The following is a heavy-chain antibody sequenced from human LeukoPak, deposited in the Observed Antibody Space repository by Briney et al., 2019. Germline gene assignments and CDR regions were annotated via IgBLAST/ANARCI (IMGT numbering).Heavy chain of an antibody. Sequence: SETLSLTCTVSGGSISSYYWSWIRQPPGKGLEWIGYIYYSGSTNYNPSLKSRVTISVDTSKNQFSLKLSSVTAADTAVYYCARVMSGGYCSSTSCGDYWGQGTLVTVSS. J-gene: IGHJ4*02. CDR2: IYYSGST. D-gene: IGHD2-2*01. V-gene: IGHV4-59*01. CDR1: GGSISSYY. CDR3: ARVMSGGYCSSTSCGDY.